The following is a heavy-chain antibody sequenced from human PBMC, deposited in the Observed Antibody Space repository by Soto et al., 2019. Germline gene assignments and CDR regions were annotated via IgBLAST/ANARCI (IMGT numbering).Heavy chain of an antibody. CDR1: GGSISSGGYY. D-gene: IGHD6-6*01. CDR2: IYYSGST. Sequence: PSETLSLTCTVSGGSISSGGYYWSWIRQHPGKGLEWIGYIYYSGSTNYNPSLKSRVTISVDTSKNQFSLKLSSVTAADTAVYYCARDRRPPEYSSWWFDPWGQGTLVTVSS. J-gene: IGHJ5*02. V-gene: IGHV4-61*08. CDR3: ARDRRPPEYSSWWFDP.